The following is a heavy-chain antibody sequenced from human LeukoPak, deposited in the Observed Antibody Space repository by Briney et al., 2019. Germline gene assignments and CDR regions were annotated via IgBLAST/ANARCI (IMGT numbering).Heavy chain of an antibody. Sequence: SETLSLTCGVSGYSSSSGYYWGWCRQPPEKGLEWIACIYHSGSTYYNPPLKSRVTMSVDTSKNQFSLRLTSLTAADTAVYYCARQGGSSSPYYFYYMDVWGKGTTVTVSS. J-gene: IGHJ6*03. CDR3: ARQGGSSSPYYFYYMDV. V-gene: IGHV4-38-2*01. D-gene: IGHD6-13*01. CDR1: GYSSSSGYY. CDR2: IYHSGST.